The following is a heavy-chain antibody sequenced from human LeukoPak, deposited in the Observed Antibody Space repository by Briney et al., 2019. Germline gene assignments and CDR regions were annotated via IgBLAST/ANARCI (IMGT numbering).Heavy chain of an antibody. V-gene: IGHV6-1*01. CDR2: TYYRSKWYD. D-gene: IGHD3-22*01. CDR1: GDSVSSNSAA. Sequence: TSQTLSLTCAISGDSVSSNSAAWNWIRQSPSRGLEWLGRTYYRSKWYDDYAVSGKSRITINPDTSKNQFSLKLSSVTAADTAVYYCARDLLDYYDSSGYYAPWGQGTLVTVSS. CDR3: ARDLLDYYDSSGYYAP. J-gene: IGHJ4*02.